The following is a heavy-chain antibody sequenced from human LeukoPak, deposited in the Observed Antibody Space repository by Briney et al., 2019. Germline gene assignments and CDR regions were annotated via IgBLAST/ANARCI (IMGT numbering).Heavy chain of an antibody. J-gene: IGHJ4*02. CDR3: ARDRVPYSSSWSFDS. D-gene: IGHD6-13*01. V-gene: IGHV3-23*01. CDR1: GFTFSSYA. CDR2: ISGSGGST. Sequence: GGSLRLSCAASGFTFSSYAMSWVRQAPGKGLEWVSAISGSGGSTYYADSVKGRFTISRDNSKNTPYLQMNSLRAEDTAVYYCARDRVPYSSSWSFDSWGQGTLVTVSS.